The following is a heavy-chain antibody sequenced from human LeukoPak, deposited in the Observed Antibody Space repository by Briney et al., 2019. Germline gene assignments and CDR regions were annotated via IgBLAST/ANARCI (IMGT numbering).Heavy chain of an antibody. CDR3: ARGPARSNTAMADFDY. Sequence: PSETLSLTCTVSGGSISSYYWSWIRQPPGKGLEWIGYIYYSGSTNYNPSLKSRVTISVDTSKNQFSLKLSSVTAADTAVYYCARGPARSNTAMADFDYWGQGTLVTVSS. J-gene: IGHJ4*02. D-gene: IGHD5-18*01. V-gene: IGHV4-59*01. CDR1: GGSISSYY. CDR2: IYYSGST.